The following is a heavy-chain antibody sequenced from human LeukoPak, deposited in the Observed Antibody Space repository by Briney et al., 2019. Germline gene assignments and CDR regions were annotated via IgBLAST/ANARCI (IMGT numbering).Heavy chain of an antibody. CDR2: IFHSGST. CDR3: ARRIVSVPAIQEGNWLDP. CDR1: GGSISSYY. J-gene: IGHJ5*02. Sequence: SETLSLTCTVSGGSISSYYWSWIRQPPGKGLEWIGYIFHSGSTSYNPSLKGRVTISVDTSNNRFSLKLSSVTAADTAVYYCARRIVSVPAIQEGNWLDPWGQGTLVTVSS. D-gene: IGHD2-21*02. V-gene: IGHV4-59*01.